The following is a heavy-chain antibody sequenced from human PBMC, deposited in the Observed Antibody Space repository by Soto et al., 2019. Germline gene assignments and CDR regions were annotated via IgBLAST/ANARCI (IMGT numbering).Heavy chain of an antibody. D-gene: IGHD2-8*02. CDR2: MNQHGSDI. Sequence: EVQLVESGGDLVQPGGSLRLSCAASGFTFSSYWMAWVRQSPGKGLEWVASMNQHGSDIQYVDSVRGRFTISRDSARNVLYLQMNNLRGGDTAIYYCATDTYCPATCYRGHGNWGQGTLVTVSS. V-gene: IGHV3-7*03. J-gene: IGHJ4*02. CDR1: GFTFSSYW. CDR3: ATDTYCPATCYRGHGN.